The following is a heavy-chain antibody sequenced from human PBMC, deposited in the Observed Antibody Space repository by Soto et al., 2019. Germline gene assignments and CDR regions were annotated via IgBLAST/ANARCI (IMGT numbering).Heavy chain of an antibody. CDR1: GGSISSSNW. Sequence: SETLSLTCAVSGGSISSSNWWRWVRQPPGKGLEWIGEVYHSGSTNYNPSLKSRVTISVDKSKNQFSLKLSSVTAADTAVYYCARGFPLLWFGELLQGMDVWGQGTTVTVSS. CDR2: VYHSGST. V-gene: IGHV4-4*02. CDR3: ARGFPLLWFGELLQGMDV. J-gene: IGHJ6*02. D-gene: IGHD3-10*01.